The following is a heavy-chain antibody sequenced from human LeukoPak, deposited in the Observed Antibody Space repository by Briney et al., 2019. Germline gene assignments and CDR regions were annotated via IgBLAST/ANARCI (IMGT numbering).Heavy chain of an antibody. Sequence: SETLSLTCTVSGYSISSGYYWGWIRQPPGKGLEWIGSIYHSGSTYYNPSLKSRVTISVDTSKNQFSLKLSSVTAADTAVYYCAKYYGSGTYHTYYYYYYYMDVWGKGTTVSVSS. CDR3: AKYYGSGTYHTYYYYYYYMDV. CDR2: IYHSGST. CDR1: GYSISSGYY. D-gene: IGHD3-10*01. V-gene: IGHV4-38-2*02. J-gene: IGHJ6*03.